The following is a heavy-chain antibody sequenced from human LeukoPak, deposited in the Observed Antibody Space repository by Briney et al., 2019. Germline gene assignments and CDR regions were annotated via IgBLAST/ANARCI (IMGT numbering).Heavy chain of an antibody. CDR3: ARHVGIHLWSLYFDY. CDR1: GGSIGSYY. CDR2: IYSSGST. J-gene: IGHJ4*02. V-gene: IGHV4-59*08. D-gene: IGHD5-18*01. Sequence: SETLSLTCIVSGGSIGSYYWSWIRQPPGNGLEWIGYIYSSGSTDYNPPLKSRVTISLDTSNHQFSLKLTSVTAADTAVYYCARHVGIHLWSLYFDYWGQGSLVTVSS.